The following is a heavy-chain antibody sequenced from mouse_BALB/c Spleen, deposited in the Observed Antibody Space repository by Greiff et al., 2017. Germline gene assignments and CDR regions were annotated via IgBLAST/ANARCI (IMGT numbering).Heavy chain of an antibody. CDR2: ISSGSSTI. V-gene: IGHV5-17*02. D-gene: IGHD1-1*01. CDR1: GFTFSSFG. CDR3: ASPLYYGSSYDYAMDY. J-gene: IGHJ4*01. Sequence: DVMLVESGGGLVKPGGSLKLSCAASGFTFSSFGMHWVRQAPEKGLEWVAYISSGSSTIYYADTVKGRFTISRDNPKNTLFLQMTSLRSEDTAMYYCASPLYYGSSYDYAMDYWGQGTSVTVSS.